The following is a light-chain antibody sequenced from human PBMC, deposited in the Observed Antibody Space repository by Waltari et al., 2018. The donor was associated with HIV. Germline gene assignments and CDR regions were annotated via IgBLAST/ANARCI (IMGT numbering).Light chain of an antibody. J-gene: IGLJ3*02. Sequence: QSVLAQESSASGTAGQRVDISCSGTSADIGQNYVYWYQLFAAPTSRLIIYNNGQRPAGFPDRFSGSKSGVSSSLVISGLQSGDEATYYCATWDANQWVFGGGTKVSVL. CDR2: NNG. V-gene: IGLV1-47*02. CDR1: SADIGQNY. CDR3: ATWDANQWV.